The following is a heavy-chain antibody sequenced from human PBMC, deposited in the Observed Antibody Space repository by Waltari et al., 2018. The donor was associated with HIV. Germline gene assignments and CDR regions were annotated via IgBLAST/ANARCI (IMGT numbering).Heavy chain of an antibody. V-gene: IGHV4-38-2*02. D-gene: IGHD3-3*01. Sequence: QVQLQESGPGLVKPSETLSLTCTVSGYSISSGYYWGWIRQPPGKGLELIGSIYHSGSTYYNPSLKSRVTISVDTSKNQFSLKLSSVTAADTAVYYCARGDTIGAQISDFDYWGQGTLVTVSS. CDR3: ARGDTIGAQISDFDY. J-gene: IGHJ4*02. CDR1: GYSISSGYY. CDR2: IYHSGST.